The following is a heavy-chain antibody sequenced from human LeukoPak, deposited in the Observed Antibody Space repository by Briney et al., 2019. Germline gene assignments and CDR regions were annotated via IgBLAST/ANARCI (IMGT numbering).Heavy chain of an antibody. Sequence: GEFLKISCKSSGYSFSTHWIGWVRQMPGKGLEWMGIIYPEDSETTYSPSFQGQVTISADKSIGSAYLQWSSLKASDTAIYYCAKGGPYDFWSGYPEYYFDYWGQGTLVTVSS. J-gene: IGHJ4*02. CDR1: GYSFSTHW. D-gene: IGHD3-3*01. V-gene: IGHV5-51*01. CDR2: IYPEDSET. CDR3: AKGGPYDFWSGYPEYYFDY.